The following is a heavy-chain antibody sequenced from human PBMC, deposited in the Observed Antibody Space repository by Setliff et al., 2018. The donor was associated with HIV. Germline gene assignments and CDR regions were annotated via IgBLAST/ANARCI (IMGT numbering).Heavy chain of an antibody. D-gene: IGHD3-16*02. J-gene: IGHJ6*03. CDR3: ARGLPGTYRYSYYYYYMDV. CDR2: INHSGST. V-gene: IGHV4-34*01. CDR1: GGPFSGYY. Sequence: SETLSLTCAVYGGPFSGYYWSWIRQPPGKGLEWIGEINHSGSTNYNPSLKSRVTISIDTSKNQFSLKVSSVTAADTALYYCARGLPGTYRYSYYYYYMDVWDKGTTVTVSS.